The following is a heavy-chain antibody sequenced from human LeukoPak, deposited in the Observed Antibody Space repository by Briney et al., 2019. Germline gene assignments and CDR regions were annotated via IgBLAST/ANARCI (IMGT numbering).Heavy chain of an antibody. CDR2: IYYSGST. CDR1: GGSISSSSYY. J-gene: IGHJ4*02. V-gene: IGHV4-39*01. CDR3: ARLGKRWLHRHGVDY. D-gene: IGHD5-24*01. Sequence: SETLSLTCTVSGGSISSSSYYWGWIRQPPGKGLEWIGSIYYSGSTYYNPSLKSRVTISVDTSKNQFSLKLSSVTAADTAVYHCARLGKRWLHRHGVDYWGQGTLVTVSS.